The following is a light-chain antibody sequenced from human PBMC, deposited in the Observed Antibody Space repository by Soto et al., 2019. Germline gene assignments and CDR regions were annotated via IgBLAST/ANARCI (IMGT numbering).Light chain of an antibody. CDR1: QSVSSY. Sequence: IVLTQSPATLSLSPGERATLSCRASQSVSSYLAWYQHKPGQAPRLLIYDAFNRATGVPVRFSGSGSGTDFTLTISSLEPEDFAVYYCQQRSNWAPITLGPGTKVDFK. V-gene: IGKV3-11*01. CDR3: QQRSNWAPIT. J-gene: IGKJ3*01. CDR2: DAF.